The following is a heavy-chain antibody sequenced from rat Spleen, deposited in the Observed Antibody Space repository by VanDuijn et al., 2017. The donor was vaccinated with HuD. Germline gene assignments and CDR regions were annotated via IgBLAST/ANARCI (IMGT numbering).Heavy chain of an antibody. CDR2: IINTGGST. CDR1: GFTFNNYW. Sequence: EVQLVESGGGLVQPGRSLKLSCVASGFTFNNYWMTWIRQAPGKGLEWVASIINTGGSTYYPDSVKGRFTISRDNAESTLYLQMDSLRSEDTATYYCAKESYLQPLFDHWGQGVMVTVSS. CDR3: AKESYLQPLFDH. J-gene: IGHJ2*01. D-gene: IGHD1-12*01. V-gene: IGHV5-31*01.